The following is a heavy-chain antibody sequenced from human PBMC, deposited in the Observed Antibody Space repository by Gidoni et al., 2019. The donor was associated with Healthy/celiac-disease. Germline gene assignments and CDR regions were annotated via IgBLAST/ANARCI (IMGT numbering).Heavy chain of an antibody. J-gene: IGHJ4*02. Sequence: GEAFSSSSYYWGWIRQPPGKGLEWIGSIYYSGSTYYNPSLKSRVTITVDTSKNQFSLKLSSVTAEDTAVYYCARLVPPPPQWLMDGYFDYWGQGTLVTVSS. CDR2: IYYSGST. CDR3: ARLVPPPPQWLMDGYFDY. V-gene: IGHV4-39*01. CDR1: GEAFSSSSYY. D-gene: IGHD6-19*01.